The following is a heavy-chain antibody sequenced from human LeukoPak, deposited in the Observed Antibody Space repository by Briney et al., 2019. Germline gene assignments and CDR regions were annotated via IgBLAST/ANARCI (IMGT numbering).Heavy chain of an antibody. CDR1: GGSISSSNW. CDR2: IYHSGST. CDR3: ARVVVVAASNWFDP. V-gene: IGHV4-4*02. Sequence: SETLSLTCAVSGGSISSSNWWSWVRRPPGKGLEWIGEIYHSGSTNYNPSLKSRVTISVDKSKNQFSLKLSSVTAADTAVYYCARVVVVAASNWFDPWGQGTLVTVSS. J-gene: IGHJ5*02. D-gene: IGHD2-15*01.